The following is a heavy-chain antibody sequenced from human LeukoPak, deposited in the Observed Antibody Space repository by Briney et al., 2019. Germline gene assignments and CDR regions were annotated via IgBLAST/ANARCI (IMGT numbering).Heavy chain of an antibody. CDR3: ARAVSGWYNWFDP. Sequence: GASVKVSCKASRYTFTRYDIKWVRQATGQGREWMGWMNPNSGKTGYAQKFQGRVTMTRNTSISTAYMELSSLGSEDTAVYYCARAVSGWYNWFDPWGQGTLVTVSS. CDR2: MNPNSGKT. D-gene: IGHD6-19*01. V-gene: IGHV1-8*01. CDR1: RYTFTRYD. J-gene: IGHJ5*02.